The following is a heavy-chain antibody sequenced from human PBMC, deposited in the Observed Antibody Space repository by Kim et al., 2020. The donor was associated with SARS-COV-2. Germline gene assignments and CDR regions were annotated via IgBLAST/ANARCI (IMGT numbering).Heavy chain of an antibody. Sequence: GGSLRLSCAXSGFTFSSYAMSWVRQAPGKGPEWVSLVSGSGGSTYHADSVKGRFAISRDNSKKTLYLQMNSLRAEDTALYYCAKGASNNWSFFDYWGQGTLVTVSS. CDR3: AKGASNNWSFFDY. J-gene: IGHJ4*02. V-gene: IGHV3-23*01. CDR1: GFTFSSYA. CDR2: VSGSGGST. D-gene: IGHD1-1*01.